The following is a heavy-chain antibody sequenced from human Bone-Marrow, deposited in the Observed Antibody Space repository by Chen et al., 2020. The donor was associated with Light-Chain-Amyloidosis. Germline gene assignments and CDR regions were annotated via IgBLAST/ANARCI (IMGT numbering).Heavy chain of an antibody. D-gene: IGHD3-3*02. CDR3: ARDSIEGPTDFDY. Sequence: VQPVESGGGVVQPGTSLRLSCAASGFTVSDFGFHWVGQAPGKGLEWVAVQWFNGNDNYADSVRGRFTISRDSSKNMLFLQLNSLRVEDTAIYYCARDSIEGPTDFDYWGQGTLVTVSS. V-gene: IGHV3-33*01. CDR1: GFTVSDFG. J-gene: IGHJ4*02. CDR2: QWFNGND.